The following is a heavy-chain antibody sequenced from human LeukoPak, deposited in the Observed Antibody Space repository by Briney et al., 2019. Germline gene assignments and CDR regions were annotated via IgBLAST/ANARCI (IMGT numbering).Heavy chain of an antibody. D-gene: IGHD6-13*01. CDR1: GGSISNYY. CDR2: IYYTGGT. J-gene: IGHJ6*03. Sequence: SETLSLTCTVSGGSISNYYWSWIRQPPGKGLEWIGYIYYTGGTNYNPSLKRRVTISVDTSKNQFSLKLSSVTAADTAVYYCAREGYAAAEYYYYYYMDVWGKGTTVTISS. V-gene: IGHV4-59*01. CDR3: AREGYAAAEYYYYYYMDV.